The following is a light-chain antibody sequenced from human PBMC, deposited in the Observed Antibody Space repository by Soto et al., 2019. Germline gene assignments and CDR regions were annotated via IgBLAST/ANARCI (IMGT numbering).Light chain of an antibody. Sequence: DSQMTQSPSSLLSSVGDTVTSNXRASQSISSYLDWYQQKQGXAPKXXXYAXSSLQSGGPSRLSGSGSGTDFTLTISSLQPEDFANYYCQQSYSTTITVGQGTRLEIK. J-gene: IGKJ5*01. CDR3: QQSYSTTIT. CDR2: AXS. CDR1: QSISSY. V-gene: IGKV1-39*01.